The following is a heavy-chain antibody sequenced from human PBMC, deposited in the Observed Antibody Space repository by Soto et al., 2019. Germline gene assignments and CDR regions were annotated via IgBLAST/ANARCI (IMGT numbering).Heavy chain of an antibody. J-gene: IGHJ4*02. CDR3: ARRRLVWFGDLSQQGFDY. CDR2: VYYSGNT. Sequence: QVQLQESGPGLVKPSQTLSLTCTVSGASISSGDYYWTWIRQHPGEGLEWIGYVYYSGNTEYNPXXKSRVTISVDXXKXQXXLKLRSVTAADTAVYYCARRRLVWFGDLSQQGFDYWGQGTLVTVSS. D-gene: IGHD3-10*01. V-gene: IGHV4-31*03. CDR1: GASISSGDYY.